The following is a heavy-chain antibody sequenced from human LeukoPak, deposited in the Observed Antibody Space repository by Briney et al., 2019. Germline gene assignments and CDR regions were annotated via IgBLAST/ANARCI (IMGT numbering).Heavy chain of an antibody. J-gene: IGHJ3*02. CDR3: ARDFVGYSYGDDAFDI. CDR1: GYTFTSYG. D-gene: IGHD5-18*01. V-gene: IGHV1-18*01. CDR2: ISAYNGNT. Sequence: ASVKVSCKASGYTFTSYGISWVRQAPGQGLEWMGWISAYNGNTNYAQKLQGRVTMTTDTSTSTAYMEPRSLRSDDTAVYYCARDFVGYSYGDDAFDIWGQGTMVTVSS.